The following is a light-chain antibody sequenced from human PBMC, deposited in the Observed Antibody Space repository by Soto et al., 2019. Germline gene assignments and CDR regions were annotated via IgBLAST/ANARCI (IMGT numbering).Light chain of an antibody. V-gene: IGLV2-14*03. J-gene: IGLJ1*01. CDR3: SSYTSSSTLGV. CDR1: SSDVGGYNS. Sequence: QSALTQPASVSGSPGQSITISCTGTSSDVGGYNSVSWYQHHPGKAPKLMIHDVSYQPSGVSNRFSGSKSGNTASLTISGLQAEDEADYFCSSYTSSSTLGVFGTGTKLTVL. CDR2: DVS.